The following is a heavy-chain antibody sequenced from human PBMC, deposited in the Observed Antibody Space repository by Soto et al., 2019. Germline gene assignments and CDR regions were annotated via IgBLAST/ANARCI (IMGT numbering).Heavy chain of an antibody. D-gene: IGHD4-4*01. J-gene: IGHJ4*02. CDR2: IYYSAPS. CDR1: GGSVCRNSNI. CDR3: ARGYSHYAH. Sequence: PSETMPLTCTVSGGSVCRNSNIWGWIRQPPGRGLEWIGYIYYSAPSRSTPSLESRVTISRDSSKNQLSLTLTSVTAADTAVYYCARGYSHYAHWGRGTLVTVSS. V-gene: IGHV4-61*01.